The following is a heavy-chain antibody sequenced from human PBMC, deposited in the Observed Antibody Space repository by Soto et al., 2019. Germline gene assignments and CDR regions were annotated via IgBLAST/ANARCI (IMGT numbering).Heavy chain of an antibody. Sequence: PGGSLRLSCAASGFTFSSYGMHWVRQAPGKGLEWVAVISYDGSNKYYADSVKGRFTISRDNSKNTLYLQMNSLRAEDTAVYYCAKNYVWGSPYNIDYWGQGTLVTAPQ. CDR1: GFTFSSYG. D-gene: IGHD3-16*01. V-gene: IGHV3-30*18. CDR3: AKNYVWGSPYNIDY. CDR2: ISYDGSNK. J-gene: IGHJ4*02.